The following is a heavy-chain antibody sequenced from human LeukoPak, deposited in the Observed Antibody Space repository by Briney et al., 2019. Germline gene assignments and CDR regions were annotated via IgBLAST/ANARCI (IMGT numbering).Heavy chain of an antibody. CDR2: IYYTGMT. Sequence: KASETLSLTCTVSGGSVSSGGYYWSWIRQPPGKGLEWIGYIYYTGMTNYNPSLKSRVTISVDTSKNQFSLKLSSVTAADTAVYYCARGYSGSYLEGAYFDYWGQGTLVTVSS. V-gene: IGHV4-61*08. J-gene: IGHJ4*02. D-gene: IGHD1-26*01. CDR3: ARGYSGSYLEGAYFDY. CDR1: GGSVSSGGYY.